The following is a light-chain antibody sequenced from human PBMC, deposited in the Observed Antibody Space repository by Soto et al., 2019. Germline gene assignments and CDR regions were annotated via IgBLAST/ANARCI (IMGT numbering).Light chain of an antibody. J-gene: IGKJ2*02. CDR2: GAS. CDR1: QSVSSN. V-gene: IGKV3-15*01. Sequence: EIVMTQSPATLSVSPGERATLSCRASQSVSSNFAWYQQKPGQAPRLLIYGASTRATGIPARFSGSGSETKVSLTIISLESEDFAVYYYQQYNNSAPCTFGQGTKLEIK. CDR3: QQYNNSAPCT.